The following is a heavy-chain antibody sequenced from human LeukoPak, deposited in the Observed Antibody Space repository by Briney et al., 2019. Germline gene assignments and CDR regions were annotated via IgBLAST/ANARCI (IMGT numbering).Heavy chain of an antibody. CDR1: GGSFSGYY. Sequence: SETLSLTCAVYGGSFSGYYWSWIRHPPGKGLEWIGKINHSGSTNYNPSLKSRVTISVDTSKNQFSLKLSSVTAADTAVYYCARNDIAAAGYNWFDPWGQGTLVTVSS. V-gene: IGHV4-34*01. CDR3: ARNDIAAAGYNWFDP. CDR2: INHSGST. J-gene: IGHJ5*02. D-gene: IGHD6-13*01.